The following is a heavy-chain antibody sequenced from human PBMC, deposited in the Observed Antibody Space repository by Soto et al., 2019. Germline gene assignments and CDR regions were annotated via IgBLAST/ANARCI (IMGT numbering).Heavy chain of an antibody. CDR1: GSTFADFT. J-gene: IGHJ3*02. CDR3: ARRPDAFDI. V-gene: IGHV3-23*01. CDR2: ISGDGLST. Sequence: VGSLRLSCAGSGSTFADFTMTWVRQAPGKGLEWVSAISGDGLSTYYAGSVKGRFTISRDNSKTTLYLQMNSLRAEDTAVYYCARRPDAFDIWGRGTMVTVSS.